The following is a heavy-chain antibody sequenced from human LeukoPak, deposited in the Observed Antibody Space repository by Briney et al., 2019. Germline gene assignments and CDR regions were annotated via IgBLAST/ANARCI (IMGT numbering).Heavy chain of an antibody. CDR3: AKESSPRLDY. V-gene: IGHV3-30*18. Sequence: GGSLRLSCAASGFMFTTYAMSCVRQAPGKGLEWVAVISYDGSNKYYADSVKGRFTISRDNSKNTLYLQMNSLRAEDTAVYYCAKESSPRLDYWGQGTLVTVSS. J-gene: IGHJ4*02. CDR2: ISYDGSNK. D-gene: IGHD2-2*01. CDR1: GFMFTTYA.